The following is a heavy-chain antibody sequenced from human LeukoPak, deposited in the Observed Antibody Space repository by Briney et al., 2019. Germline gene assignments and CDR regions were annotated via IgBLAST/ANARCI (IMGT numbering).Heavy chain of an antibody. V-gene: IGHV5-51*01. CDR3: ARYYDYVWGSYRTYYFDY. CDR1: AYRFTSYW. D-gene: IGHD3-16*02. J-gene: IGHJ4*02. CDR2: IYPGDSET. Sequence: GESLKISCKGSAYRFTSYWIGWVRQMPGKGLEWMGIIYPGDSETRYSPSFQGQVTISADKSISTAYLQWSSLKASDTAMYYCARYYDYVWGSYRTYYFDYWGQGTLVTVSS.